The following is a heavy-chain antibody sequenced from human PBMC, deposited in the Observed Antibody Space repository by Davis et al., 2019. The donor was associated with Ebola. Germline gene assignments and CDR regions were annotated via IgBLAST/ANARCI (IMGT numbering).Heavy chain of an antibody. Sequence: GESLKISCAASGFTFSSYWMHWVRQAPGKGLVWVSRINPDGSFTDYADSVKGRFTISRDNSKNTLYLQMNSLRAEDTAVYFCAKDYGGNFGGRFDYWGQGTLVTVSS. CDR1: GFTFSSYW. J-gene: IGHJ4*02. CDR3: AKDYGGNFGGRFDY. D-gene: IGHD4-23*01. CDR2: INPDGSFT. V-gene: IGHV3-74*01.